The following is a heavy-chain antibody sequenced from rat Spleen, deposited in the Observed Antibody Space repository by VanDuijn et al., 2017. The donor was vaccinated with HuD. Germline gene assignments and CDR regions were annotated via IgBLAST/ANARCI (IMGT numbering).Heavy chain of an antibody. CDR1: GFNFNAYW. V-gene: IGHV4-2*01. CDR3: AREEAGVDY. J-gene: IGHJ2*01. D-gene: IGHD1-11*01. Sequence: EVKLVESGGGLVQPGRSLKVSCAASGFNFNAYWMGWVRQAPGKGLEWIGEINQDSRAINYNPSLKDKFTISRDNAQNTLYLQMNRLGSEDTATYYCAREEAGVDYWGQGVMVTVSS. CDR2: INQDSRAI.